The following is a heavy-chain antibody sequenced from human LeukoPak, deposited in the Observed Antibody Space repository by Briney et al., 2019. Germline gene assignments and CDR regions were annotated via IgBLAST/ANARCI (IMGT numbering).Heavy chain of an antibody. V-gene: IGHV3-33*06. Sequence: PGGSLRLSCATSGFRFSHHAMHWVRQAPGKGLEWAAVIWSDGSERYYADSVKGRFAISRDDSQKMVYLQMNSLRPEDTAVYYCVKDVQRGFDSLDHWGQGTLVAVSS. CDR2: IWSDGSER. D-gene: IGHD2-21*01. CDR3: VKDVQRGFDSLDH. CDR1: GFRFSHHA. J-gene: IGHJ4*02.